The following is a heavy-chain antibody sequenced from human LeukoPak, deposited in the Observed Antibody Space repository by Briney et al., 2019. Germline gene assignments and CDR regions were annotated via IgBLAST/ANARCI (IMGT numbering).Heavy chain of an antibody. CDR3: ARYRPWSGYTHDAFDI. Sequence: PSETLSLTCAVYGGSFSGYYWSWIRQPPGKGLEWIGEINHSGSTNYNPSLKSRVTISVDTSKNQFSLKLSSVTAADTAVYYCARYRPWSGYTHDAFDIWGQGTMVTVSS. J-gene: IGHJ3*02. V-gene: IGHV4-34*01. CDR1: GGSFSGYY. CDR2: INHSGST. D-gene: IGHD3-3*01.